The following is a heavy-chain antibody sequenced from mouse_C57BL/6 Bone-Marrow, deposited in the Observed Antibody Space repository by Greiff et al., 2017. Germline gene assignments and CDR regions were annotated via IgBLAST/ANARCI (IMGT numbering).Heavy chain of an antibody. Sequence: VQLKQPGAELVRPGTSVKLSCKASGYTFTSYWMHWVKQRPGQGLEWIGVIDPSDSYTNYNQKFKGKATLTVDTSSSTAYMQLSSLTSEDSAVYYCARWLLPYAMDYWGQGTSVTVSS. CDR3: ARWLLPYAMDY. J-gene: IGHJ4*01. D-gene: IGHD2-3*01. V-gene: IGHV1-59*01. CDR2: IDPSDSYT. CDR1: GYTFTSYW.